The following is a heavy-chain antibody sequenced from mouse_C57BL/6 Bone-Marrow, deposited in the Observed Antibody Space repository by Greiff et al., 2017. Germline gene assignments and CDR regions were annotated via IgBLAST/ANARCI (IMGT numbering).Heavy chain of an antibody. D-gene: IGHD1-1*01. CDR3: ARAIYYYGSSPDY. CDR2: ISSGSSTI. J-gene: IGHJ2*01. CDR1: GFTFSDYG. V-gene: IGHV5-17*01. Sequence: EMQRAESGGGLVKPGGSLKLSCAASGFTFSDYGMHWVRQAPEKGLEWVAYISSGSSTIYYADTVKGRFTISRDNAKNTLFLQMTSLRSEDTAMYYCARAIYYYGSSPDYWGQGTTLTVSS.